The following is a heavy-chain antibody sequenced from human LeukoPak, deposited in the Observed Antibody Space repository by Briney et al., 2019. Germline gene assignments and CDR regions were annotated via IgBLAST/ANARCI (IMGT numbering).Heavy chain of an antibody. D-gene: IGHD3-22*01. Sequence: PGGSLRLSCAASGFTFSSYAMTWVRQAPGKGLEWVSAISASGGDTYYPDSVRGRFTISRDNSKNTLYLHMSSLRAEDTAVYFRAKRPRDSTGYYLGAFDGWGQGTTVTVSS. V-gene: IGHV3-23*01. CDR2: ISASGGDT. CDR1: GFTFSSYA. CDR3: AKRPRDSTGYYLGAFDG. J-gene: IGHJ3*01.